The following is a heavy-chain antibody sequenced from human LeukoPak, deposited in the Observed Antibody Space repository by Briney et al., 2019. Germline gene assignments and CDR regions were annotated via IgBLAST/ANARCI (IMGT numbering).Heavy chain of an antibody. CDR3: ARGSGYYFDY. CDR1: GYTFTSYH. V-gene: IGHV1-46*01. Sequence: ASVKVSCKASGYTFTSYHMHWVRQAPGLGLEWLGIINPRSGSTDFAPKFQGRVTVTRDTSTSTVYMELRSLRYEDTALYYCARGSGYYFDYWGQGTLVTVSS. CDR2: INPRSGST. D-gene: IGHD3-10*01. J-gene: IGHJ4*02.